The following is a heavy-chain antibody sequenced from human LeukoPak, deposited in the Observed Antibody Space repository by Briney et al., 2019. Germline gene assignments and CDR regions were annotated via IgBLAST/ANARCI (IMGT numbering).Heavy chain of an antibody. CDR2: ISGSGGST. CDR3: AKDPTTVTAGWFDP. V-gene: IGHV3-23*01. CDR1: GFTFSSYA. Sequence: QSGGSLRLSCAASGFTFSSYAMSWVRQAPGRGLEWVSAISGSGGSTYYADSVKGRFTISRDNSKNTLYLQMNSLRAEDTAVYYCAKDPTTVTAGWFDPWGQGTLVTVSS. D-gene: IGHD4-17*01. J-gene: IGHJ5*02.